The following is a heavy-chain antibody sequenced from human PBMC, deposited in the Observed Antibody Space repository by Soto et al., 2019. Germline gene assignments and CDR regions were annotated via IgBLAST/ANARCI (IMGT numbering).Heavy chain of an antibody. J-gene: IGHJ3*02. CDR1: GGSISSSSYY. CDR2: IYSSGST. CDR3: ARVNIHGARLRFAFDI. D-gene: IGHD2-8*01. Sequence: QLQLQESGPGLVKPSETMSLTCTVSGGSISSSSYYWGWIRQPPGKVLEWLGSIYSSGSTYYNPSLQSRVTISVDTYKTQFSLKLSSVTAADTAVYYCARVNIHGARLRFAFDIWGQGTMVTVSS. V-gene: IGHV4-39*01.